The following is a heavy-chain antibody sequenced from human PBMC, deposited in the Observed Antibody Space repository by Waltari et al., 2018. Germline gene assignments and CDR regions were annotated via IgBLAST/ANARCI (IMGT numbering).Heavy chain of an antibody. D-gene: IGHD3-3*01. CDR2: IHSGGST. CDR3: ARGPYNFWSGYSFEY. Sequence: EVQLVETGGGLIQPGGSLRLSCAASGFTVSNRYMTWVRQAQGKGLEWVSLIHSGGSTFYADSVKGRFTISRDYSKNTLYLQMNSLRAEDSALYYCARGPYNFWSGYSFEYWGQGTLVTVSS. CDR1: GFTVSNRY. V-gene: IGHV3-53*02. J-gene: IGHJ4*02.